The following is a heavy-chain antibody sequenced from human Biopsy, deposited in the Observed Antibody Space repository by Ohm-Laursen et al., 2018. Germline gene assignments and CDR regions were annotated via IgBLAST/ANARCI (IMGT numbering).Heavy chain of an antibody. Sequence: GTLSLTCIVSGDSISTSTTYYWAWLRQPPGKGLEWIGSIYNRETTFYNPSLKSRVAISVDTSTNLFSLKVSSVTAADTALYYCARHPTGFWFDPWGHGTLVTVSS. CDR1: GDSISTSTTYY. J-gene: IGHJ5*02. CDR2: IYNRETT. V-gene: IGHV4-39*01. CDR3: ARHPTGFWFDP.